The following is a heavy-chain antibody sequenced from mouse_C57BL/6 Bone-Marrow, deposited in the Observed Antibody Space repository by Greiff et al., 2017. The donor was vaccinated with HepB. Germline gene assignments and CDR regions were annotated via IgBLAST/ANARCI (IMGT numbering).Heavy chain of an antibody. J-gene: IGHJ2*01. CDR1: GFTFSDYY. V-gene: IGHV5-12*01. D-gene: IGHD2-4*01. CDR3: ARLGITTGYYFDY. CDR2: ISNGGGST. Sequence: DVKLVESGGGLVQPGGSLKLSCAASGFTFSDYYMYWVRQTPEKRLEWVAYISNGGGSTYYPDTVKGRFTISRDNAKNTLYLQMSRLKSEDTAMYYCARLGITTGYYFDYWGQGTTLTVSS.